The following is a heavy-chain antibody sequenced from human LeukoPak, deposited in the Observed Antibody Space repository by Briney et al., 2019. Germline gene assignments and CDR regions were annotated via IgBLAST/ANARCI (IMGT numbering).Heavy chain of an antibody. CDR3: ARVSCTNGVCHYRDFDY. D-gene: IGHD2-8*01. CDR1: EYTFTGYY. Sequence: ASVKVSCKASEYTFTGYYMHWVRQAPGQALESMGRMNPNSSGTNYAQKFQGRVTMTRDTSISTAYMELSRLRSDDTAVYYCARVSCTNGVCHYRDFDYWGQGTLVTVSS. J-gene: IGHJ4*02. CDR2: MNPNSSGT. V-gene: IGHV1-2*06.